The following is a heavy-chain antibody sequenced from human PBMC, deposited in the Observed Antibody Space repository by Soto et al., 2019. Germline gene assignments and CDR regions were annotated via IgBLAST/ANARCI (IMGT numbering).Heavy chain of an antibody. CDR3: ARVVGLLWFGENPKGSYYYYYMDV. Sequence: PSETLSLTCTVSGDPISSSNWWSWVRQPPGKGLEWIGEIYHSGSTNYNPSLKSRVTISVDKSKNQFSLKLSSVTAADTAVYYCARVVGLLWFGENPKGSYYYYYMDVWGKGTTVTVSS. J-gene: IGHJ6*03. CDR2: IYHSGST. CDR1: GDPISSSNW. D-gene: IGHD3-10*01. V-gene: IGHV4-4*02.